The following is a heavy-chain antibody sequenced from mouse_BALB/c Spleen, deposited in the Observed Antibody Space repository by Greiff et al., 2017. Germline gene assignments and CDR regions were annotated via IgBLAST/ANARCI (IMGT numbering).Heavy chain of an antibody. CDR3: AGSGWDVKAWFAD. CDR1: GFNIKDTY. D-gene: IGHD3-1*01. Sequence: VQLQQSGAELVKPGASVKLSCTASGFNIKDTYMHWVKQRPEQGLEWIGRIDPANGNTKYDPKFQGKATITADTSSNTAYLQLSSLTSEDTAVYYCAGSGWDVKAWFADGGQGTLVTVSA. CDR2: IDPANGNT. J-gene: IGHJ3*01. V-gene: IGHV14-3*02.